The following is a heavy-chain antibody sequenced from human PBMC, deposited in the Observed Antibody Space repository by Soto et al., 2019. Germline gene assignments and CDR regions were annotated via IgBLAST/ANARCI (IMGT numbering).Heavy chain of an antibody. Sequence: ASVKVSCKASGYTFTSYGISWVRQAPGQGLEWMGWISAYTGNTNYAKKLQGRVTMNTNTSTCTAYMELRSLRSDDTAVNYYARPLGFYDIIGYFDSWGQGTLVTVSS. CDR3: ARPLGFYDIIGYFDS. D-gene: IGHD3-22*01. CDR1: GYTFTSYG. V-gene: IGHV1-18*01. CDR2: ISAYTGNT. J-gene: IGHJ4*02.